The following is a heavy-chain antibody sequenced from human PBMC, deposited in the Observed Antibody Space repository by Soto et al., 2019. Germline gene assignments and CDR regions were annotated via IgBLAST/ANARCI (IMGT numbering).Heavy chain of an antibody. CDR1: GGSISNSDYY. D-gene: IGHD1-7*01. J-gene: IGHJ4*02. Sequence: QLQLQESGPGLVKPSETLSLTCTVSGGSISNSDYYWGWIRQSPGKGLEWIGSIYYSGTNFYDPSLRSRLSMSVYPSKNQFSLRLNSVTAADTAVYYCARQARGTTWSAFDYWSQGTLVTVSS. CDR2: IYYSGTN. V-gene: IGHV4-39*01. CDR3: ARQARGTTWSAFDY.